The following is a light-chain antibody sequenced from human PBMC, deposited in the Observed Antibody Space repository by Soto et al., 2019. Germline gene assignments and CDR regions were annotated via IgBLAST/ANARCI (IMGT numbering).Light chain of an antibody. CDR1: SSNIGAGYD. Sequence: QPVLTQPPSVSGAPGQRVTISCTGSSSNIGAGYDVHWYQQLPGTAPKLLIYANINRPSGVPDRFSGSKSGTSASLAITGLQAEDEADYYCQSYDSSLSGWVFGGGTKVTVL. CDR2: ANI. J-gene: IGLJ3*02. V-gene: IGLV1-40*01. CDR3: QSYDSSLSGWV.